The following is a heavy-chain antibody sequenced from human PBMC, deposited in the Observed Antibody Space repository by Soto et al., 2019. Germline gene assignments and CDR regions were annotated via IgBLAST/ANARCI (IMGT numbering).Heavy chain of an antibody. CDR3: AKVAGRVRGVIAADFDY. V-gene: IGHV3-9*01. CDR1: GFTFDDYA. Sequence: EVQLVESGGGLVQPGGSLRLSCAASGFTFDDYAMQWVRQAPGKGLEWVSGITWNSGSIAYADSVKGRFTISRDNAKNSLYLQMNSLRAEDTALYYCAKVAGRVRGVIAADFDYWGQGTLVTVSS. CDR2: ITWNSGSI. J-gene: IGHJ4*02. D-gene: IGHD3-10*01.